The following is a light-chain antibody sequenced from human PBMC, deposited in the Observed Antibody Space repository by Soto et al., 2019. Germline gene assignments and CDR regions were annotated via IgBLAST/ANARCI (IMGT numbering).Light chain of an antibody. J-gene: IGKJ1*01. V-gene: IGKV1-39*01. CDR3: QQTYISPWT. CDR2: AAS. CDR1: QNVHRF. Sequence: DIQMTQSPSALSAFAGDRVTISCRASQNVHRFLNWYQQRPGKAPKLLIYAASYLQSGVPSRFSGGGSGADFTLTISDLQPEDFATYFCQQTYISPWTFGQGTKVEI.